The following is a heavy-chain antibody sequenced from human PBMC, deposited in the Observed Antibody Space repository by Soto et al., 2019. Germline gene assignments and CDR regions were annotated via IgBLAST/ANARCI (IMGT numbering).Heavy chain of an antibody. CDR1: GGSISSYY. CDR2: IYYSGST. CDR3: AINEGDYGDYGGYYYYYMDV. D-gene: IGHD4-17*01. V-gene: IGHV4-59*01. J-gene: IGHJ6*03. Sequence: PSETLSLTCTVSGGSISSYYWSWIRQPPGKGLEWIGYIYYSGSTNYNPSLKSRVTISVDTSKNQFSLKLSSVTAADTAVYYCAINEGDYGDYGGYYYYYMDVWGKGTTVTVSS.